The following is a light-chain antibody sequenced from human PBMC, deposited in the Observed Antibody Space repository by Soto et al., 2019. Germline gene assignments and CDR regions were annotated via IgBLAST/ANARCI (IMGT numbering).Light chain of an antibody. CDR3: QQYNAWPRT. CDR1: QSVSSN. Sequence: EIVLTQSPGTLSLSPGERATLSCRASQSVSSNYLAWYQQKPGQAPRFLIYDASTRATGIPARFSGSGSGTEFTLTITSLQSEDFAVYYCQQYNAWPRTFGQGTKVDIK. CDR2: DAS. J-gene: IGKJ1*01. V-gene: IGKV3-15*01.